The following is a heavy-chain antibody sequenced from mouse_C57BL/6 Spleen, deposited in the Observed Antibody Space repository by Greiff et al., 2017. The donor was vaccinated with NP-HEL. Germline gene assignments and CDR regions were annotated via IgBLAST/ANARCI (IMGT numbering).Heavy chain of an antibody. CDR3: ARHEEGGSSFLYWYFDV. D-gene: IGHD1-1*01. V-gene: IGHV1-62-2*01. Sequence: QVQLQQSGAELVKPGASVKLSCKASGYTFTEYTIPWVKQRSGSGSIKYNEKFKDKATLTAEKSSSTVYMELSRLTSEDSAVYFCARHEEGGSSFLYWYFDVWGTGTTVTVSS. J-gene: IGHJ1*03. CDR2: SGSI. CDR1: GYTFTEYT.